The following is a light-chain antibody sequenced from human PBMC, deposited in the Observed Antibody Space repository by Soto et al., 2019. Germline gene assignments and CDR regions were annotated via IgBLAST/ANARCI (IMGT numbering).Light chain of an antibody. CDR3: GTWDSSLIAL. V-gene: IGLV1-51*02. Sequence: QSVLTQPPSVSAAPGQKVTISCSGNSSNIGSNDVSWYQQLPGKAPKLLIYENSQRPSGIPDRFSGSESGTSATLGITGLQTGDEADYYCGTWDSSLIALFGTGTKLTVL. J-gene: IGLJ1*01. CDR1: SSNIGSND. CDR2: ENS.